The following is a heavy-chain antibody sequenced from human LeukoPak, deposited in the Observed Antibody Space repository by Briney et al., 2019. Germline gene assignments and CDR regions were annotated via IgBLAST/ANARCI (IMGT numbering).Heavy chain of an antibody. CDR1: GFTFSSYA. CDR2: ISYDGSNK. Sequence: GGSLRLSCAASGFTFSSYAMHWVRQAPGKGLEWVAVISYDGSNKYYADSVKGRFTISRDNSKNTLYLQMNSLRAEDTAVYYCARDSADTAMATFDYWGQGILVTVSS. D-gene: IGHD5-18*01. V-gene: IGHV3-30-3*01. J-gene: IGHJ4*02. CDR3: ARDSADTAMATFDY.